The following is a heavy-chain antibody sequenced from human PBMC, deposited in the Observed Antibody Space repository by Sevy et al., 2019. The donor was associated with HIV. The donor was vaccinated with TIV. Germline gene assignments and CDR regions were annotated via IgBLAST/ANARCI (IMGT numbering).Heavy chain of an antibody. Sequence: GGSLRLSCAASEITLTPYWMHWVRQVPGKGLVWVSRINSDGSSTSYAESVKGRFTISRDNGKNTLYLQMKSLRVEDTAIYFCSRGLYYYDMRGHQEPGDYWGQGVLVTVSS. CDR3: SRGLYYYDMRGHQEPGDY. CDR1: EITLTPYW. D-gene: IGHD3-22*01. J-gene: IGHJ4*02. CDR2: INSDGSST. V-gene: IGHV3-74*01.